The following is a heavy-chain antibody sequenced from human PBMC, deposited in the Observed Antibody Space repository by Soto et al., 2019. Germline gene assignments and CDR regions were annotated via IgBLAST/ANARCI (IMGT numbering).Heavy chain of an antibody. V-gene: IGHV3-9*01. CDR3: DKGRLGYYYYMDV. Sequence: EVQLVESGGGLVQPGRSLRLSCAASGFTFDDYAMHWVRQAPGKGLEWVSGISWNSGSLGYADSVKGRFTNSRDNAKNSLYLQMNSLSAEDTALYYCDKGRLGYYYYMDVWGKGTTVTVSS. D-gene: IGHD3-16*01. CDR1: GFTFDDYA. CDR2: ISWNSGSL. J-gene: IGHJ6*03.